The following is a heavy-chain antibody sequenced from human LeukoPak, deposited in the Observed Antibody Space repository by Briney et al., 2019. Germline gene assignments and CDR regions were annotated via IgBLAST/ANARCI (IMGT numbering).Heavy chain of an antibody. J-gene: IGHJ5*02. CDR2: IHYSGST. Sequence: SETLSLTCTVSGGSITNYYWTWIRQPPGKGLEWIGYIHYSGSTNYNPSLKSRVTISVDTSKNQFSLKLSSVTAADTAVYYCARHIALSYGSGSYTNWFDPWGQGTLVTVSS. V-gene: IGHV4-59*08. CDR3: ARHIALSYGSGSYTNWFDP. CDR1: GGSITNYY. D-gene: IGHD3-10*01.